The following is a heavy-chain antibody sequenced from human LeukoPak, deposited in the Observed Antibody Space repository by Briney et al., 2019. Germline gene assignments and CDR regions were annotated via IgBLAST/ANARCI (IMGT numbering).Heavy chain of an antibody. D-gene: IGHD3-3*01. Sequence: PGGSLRLSCAASGFTFSSYGMHWVRQAPGKGLEWVAFIRYDGSNKYYADSVKGRFTISRDNSKNTLYLQMNSLRAEGTAVYYCAAPYYDFWSSGDAFDIWGQGTMVTVSS. V-gene: IGHV3-30*02. CDR1: GFTFSSYG. J-gene: IGHJ3*02. CDR3: AAPYYDFWSSGDAFDI. CDR2: IRYDGSNK.